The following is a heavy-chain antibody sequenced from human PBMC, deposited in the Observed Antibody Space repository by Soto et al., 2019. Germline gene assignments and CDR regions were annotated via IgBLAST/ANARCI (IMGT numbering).Heavy chain of an antibody. CDR1: GYRINGYW. J-gene: IGHJ6*02. CDR2: IYPGDSDT. CDR3: ERQGYDFWSSMDV. D-gene: IGHD3-3*01. Sequence: ERLTVFSRGSGYRINGYWIGWVRQMPGKGLEWMGIIYPGDSDTRYSPSFQGQVTISADKSISTAYLQWSSLKASDTAMYYCERQGYDFWSSMDVWGQGTTVTVSS. V-gene: IGHV5-51*01.